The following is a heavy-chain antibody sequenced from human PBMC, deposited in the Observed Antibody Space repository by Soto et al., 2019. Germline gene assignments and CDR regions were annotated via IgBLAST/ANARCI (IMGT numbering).Heavy chain of an antibody. CDR1: GFTFSSYW. V-gene: IGHV3-7*01. J-gene: IGHJ4*02. Sequence: EVQLVESGGGLVQPGGSLRLSCAASGFTFSSYWMTWVRQAPGKGLEWVANIKQDGSEKYYVDSVKGRFTISRDNAKNSLYLQMNSLRAEDTAVYYCARDRLAYCGGNCYAYFDYCGQGTLVTVSS. CDR3: ARDRLAYCGGNCYAYFDY. CDR2: IKQDGSEK. D-gene: IGHD2-21*01.